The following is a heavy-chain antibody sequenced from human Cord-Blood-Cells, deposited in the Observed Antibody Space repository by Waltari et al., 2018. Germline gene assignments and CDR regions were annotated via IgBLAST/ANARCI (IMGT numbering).Heavy chain of an antibody. CDR3: ARTTGDQDAFDI. D-gene: IGHD7-27*01. Sequence: QVQLVQSGAAVKKPGASVKVSCKAPGYTFTRYTIDRARQATGQGLEWMGWMNPNSGNTGYAQKFQGRVTMTRNTSISTAYMELSSLRSEDTAVYYCARTTGDQDAFDIWGQGTMVTVSS. V-gene: IGHV1-8*01. CDR2: MNPNSGNT. CDR1: GYTFTRYT. J-gene: IGHJ3*02.